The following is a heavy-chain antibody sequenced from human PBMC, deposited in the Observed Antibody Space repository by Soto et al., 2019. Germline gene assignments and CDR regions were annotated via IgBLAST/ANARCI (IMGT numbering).Heavy chain of an antibody. V-gene: IGHV1-2*04. CDR3: AGDQYDSSSFYYYYGMDV. CDR2: INPNSGGT. Sequence: ASVKVSCKASGYTFTSYDINWVRQAPGQGLEWMGWINPNSGGTNYAQKFQGWVTMTRDTSISTAYMELSRLRSDDTAVYYCAGDQYDSSSFYYYYGMDVWGQGTTVTVSS. CDR1: GYTFTSYD. J-gene: IGHJ6*02. D-gene: IGHD3-22*01.